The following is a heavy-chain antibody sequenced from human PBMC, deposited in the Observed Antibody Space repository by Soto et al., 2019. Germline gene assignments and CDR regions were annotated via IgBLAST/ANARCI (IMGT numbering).Heavy chain of an antibody. CDR1: GFAFSNYS. Sequence: PGGFLRLSCVASGFAFSNYSMNWVRQAPGKGLEWVSYIRSSGSPTYYAGSVKGRFTISRDNAKKSLYLQMNSLRAEDTAVYYCARMTSSLSPGRWGQGTLVTVSS. CDR3: ARMTSSLSPGR. J-gene: IGHJ4*02. V-gene: IGHV3-48*01. D-gene: IGHD2-2*01. CDR2: IRSSGSPT.